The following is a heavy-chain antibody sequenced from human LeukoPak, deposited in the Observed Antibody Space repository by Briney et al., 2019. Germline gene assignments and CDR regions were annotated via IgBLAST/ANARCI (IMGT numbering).Heavy chain of an antibody. CDR1: GFTVSGDY. J-gene: IGHJ4*02. CDR3: ARDLYRIVVVPHYFDY. Sequence: GGSLRLSCAVSGFTVSGDYMSWVRQAPGKGLEWVANIKKDGSEKYYVDSVKGRLTISRDNAKNSLYLQMNSLRAEDTAVYYCARDLYRIVVVPHYFDYWGQGTLVTVSS. V-gene: IGHV3-7*01. CDR2: IKKDGSEK. D-gene: IGHD3-22*01.